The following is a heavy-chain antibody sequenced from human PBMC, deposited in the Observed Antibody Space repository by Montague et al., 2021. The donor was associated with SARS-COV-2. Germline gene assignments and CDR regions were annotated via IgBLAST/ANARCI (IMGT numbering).Heavy chain of an antibody. CDR1: GYSFISYT. CDR3: ARGGGSYGMDV. J-gene: IGHJ6*01. D-gene: IGHD2-15*01. V-gene: IGHV7-4-1*02. CDR2: INTNTGNP. Sequence: SVKVSCKASGYSFISYTMYWVRQAPGQGLEWMGWINTNTGNPTYAQGFTGRFVFSLDTSVSTANLQISSLKAEDTAVYYCARGGGSYGMDVWGQGTTVTVSS.